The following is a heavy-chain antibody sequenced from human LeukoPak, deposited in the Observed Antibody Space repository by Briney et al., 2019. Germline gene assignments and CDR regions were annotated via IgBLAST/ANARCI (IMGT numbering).Heavy chain of an antibody. CDR1: GFTFRSYG. CDR3: AKDLKGLYDYVRGSYAIDI. CDR2: ISGRGGET. J-gene: IGHJ3*02. V-gene: IGHV3-23*01. D-gene: IGHD3-10*02. Sequence: PGGSLRLSCEASGFTFRSYGMSWVRQGPGKGLGWVSGISGRGGETDYADFVKGRFTISRDNSKNTLFLQMNSLRAEDTAVYYCAKDLKGLYDYVRGSYAIDIWGHGTMVTVSS.